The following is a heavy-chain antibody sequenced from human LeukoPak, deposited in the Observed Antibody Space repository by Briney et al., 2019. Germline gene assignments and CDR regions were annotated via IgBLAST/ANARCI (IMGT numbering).Heavy chain of an antibody. CDR1: GGSISSYH. J-gene: IGHJ4*02. V-gene: IGHV4-4*09. CDR3: ARVRVSGSYLYYFDN. Sequence: SETLSLTCTVSGGSISSYHWSWVRQPPGKGLEWIGYILTSGSTNYNLSLKSRVSISVDTSKNQFSLKLSSVTAEDTAVYYCARVRVSGSYLYYFDNWGQGTLVTVSS. D-gene: IGHD1-26*01. CDR2: ILTSGST.